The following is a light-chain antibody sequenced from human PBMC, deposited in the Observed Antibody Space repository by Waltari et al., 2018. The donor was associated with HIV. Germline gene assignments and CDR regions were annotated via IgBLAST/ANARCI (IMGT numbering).Light chain of an antibody. CDR3: VSYDSRLDERL. CDR1: TSNIETEA. CDR2: RNY. V-gene: IGLV1-47*01. J-gene: IGLJ3*02. Sequence: QSVLTQPPSVSGTPGQTVTISFSGSTSNIETEALYWYQQLPGTAPKLLIYRNYKRPSGVSDRFSCSKSGASASLVISGLRSEDEAHYYCVSYDSRLDERLFGGGTKLTVL.